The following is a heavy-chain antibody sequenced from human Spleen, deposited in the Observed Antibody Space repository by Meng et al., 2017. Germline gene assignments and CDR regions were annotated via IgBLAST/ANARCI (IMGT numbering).Heavy chain of an antibody. D-gene: IGHD3-10*01. V-gene: IGHV4-34*01. CDR3: LRGSGGSV. CDR2: INHSGST. Sequence: QVQLQQWGAGLLKPSETLSLTCAVYGGSFSGYYWNWIRQSPGKGLEWIGEINHSGSTNYNPSLKSRVSMSIDKSKNQFSLKLTSVTAADTAVYHCLRGSGGSVWGQGTLVTVSS. J-gene: IGHJ1*01. CDR1: GGSFSGYY.